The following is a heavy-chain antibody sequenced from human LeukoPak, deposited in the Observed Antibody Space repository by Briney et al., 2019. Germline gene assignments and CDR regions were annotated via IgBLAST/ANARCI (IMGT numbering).Heavy chain of an antibody. V-gene: IGHV5-51*01. Sequence: GESLKIPCKGSGYSFTSYWIGWVRQMPGKGLEGMGIIYPGDSDTRNNPSFQGKLTISADKSISTAYLQWSSPEASDTAMYYCARYYGLGFDYWGQGTLVTVSS. D-gene: IGHD3-10*01. CDR3: ARYYGLGFDY. CDR2: IYPGDSDT. J-gene: IGHJ4*01. CDR1: GYSFTSYW.